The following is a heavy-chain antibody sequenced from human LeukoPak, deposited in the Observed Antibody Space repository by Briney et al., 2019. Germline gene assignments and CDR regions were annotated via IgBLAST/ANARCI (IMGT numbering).Heavy chain of an antibody. V-gene: IGHV1-18*01. CDR3: ARQGYSGHSQGAADY. J-gene: IGHJ4*02. CDR1: GYTFSIYG. D-gene: IGHD4-23*01. CDR2: ISAYNGNT. Sequence: ASVKVPCKASGYTFSIYGFSWVRQPPGQGLEWMGWISAYNGNTNYAQKFQGGVTMTTDTSTSTAHVERRSLSSDDTAVYYCARQGYSGHSQGAADYWGQGTLVTVSS.